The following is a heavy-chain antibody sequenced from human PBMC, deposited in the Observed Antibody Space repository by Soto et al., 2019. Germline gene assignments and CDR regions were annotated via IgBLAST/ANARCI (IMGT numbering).Heavy chain of an antibody. J-gene: IGHJ4*02. V-gene: IGHV3-15*01. Sequence: EVQLVESGGGLVKPGGSLRLSCAASGFTFSNAWMSWVRQAPGKGLEWVGRIKSKTDGGTTDCAAPVKGRFTISRDDSKNTLYLQMNSLKTEDTAVYYCTTDGGGDYYFDYWGQGTLVTVSS. CDR2: IKSKTDGGTT. CDR3: TTDGGGDYYFDY. CDR1: GFTFSNAW. D-gene: IGHD4-17*01.